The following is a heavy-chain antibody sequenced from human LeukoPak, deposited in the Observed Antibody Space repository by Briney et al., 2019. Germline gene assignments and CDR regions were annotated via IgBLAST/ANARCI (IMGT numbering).Heavy chain of an antibody. Sequence: GGSLRLSCAASGFTFRSYGMHWVRQAPGKGLEWVAVISYDGSNKYYADSVKGRFTISRDNSKNTLYLQMNSLRAEDTAVYYCAKDGGCSSTSCYSRLGSYFDYWGQGTLVTVSS. D-gene: IGHD2-2*02. V-gene: IGHV3-30*18. CDR3: AKDGGCSSTSCYSRLGSYFDY. J-gene: IGHJ4*02. CDR2: ISYDGSNK. CDR1: GFTFRSYG.